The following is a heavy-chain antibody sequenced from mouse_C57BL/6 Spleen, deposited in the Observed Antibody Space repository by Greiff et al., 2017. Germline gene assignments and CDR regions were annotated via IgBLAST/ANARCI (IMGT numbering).Heavy chain of an antibody. J-gene: IGHJ1*03. Sequence: ESGPGLVKPSQSLSLTCSATGYSITSGYNWNWIRQLPGNKVEWMGYISYGGSNNYNQSIKNRISITRDTSTNQFFLKLNSVTTEDTATYYCAREMYFDVWGTGTTVTVSS. CDR3: AREMYFDV. CDR2: ISYGGSN. V-gene: IGHV3-6*01. CDR1: GYSITSGYN.